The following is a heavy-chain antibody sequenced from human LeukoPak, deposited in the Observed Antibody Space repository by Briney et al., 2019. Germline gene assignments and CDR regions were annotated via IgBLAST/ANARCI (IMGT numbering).Heavy chain of an antibody. V-gene: IGHV3-53*01. J-gene: IGHJ4*02. CDR1: GFTFSSYT. CDR3: ARVYYDFWSGLDY. CDR2: IYSGGST. Sequence: PGGSLRLSCTASGFTFSSYTMSWVRQAPGKGLEWVSVIYSGGSTYYADSVKGRFTISRDNSKNTLYLQMNSLRAEDTAVYYCARVYYDFWSGLDYWGQGTLVTVSS. D-gene: IGHD3-3*01.